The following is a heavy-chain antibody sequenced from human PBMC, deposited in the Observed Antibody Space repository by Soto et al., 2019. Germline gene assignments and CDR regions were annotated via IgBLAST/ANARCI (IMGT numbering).Heavy chain of an antibody. CDR1: GFTFSTAW. V-gene: IGHV3-15*01. Sequence: GGSLRLSCAASGFTFSTAWMSWVRQAPGKGLEWVGRIKSKTDGGTTDYAAPVKGRFTISRDDSKNTLYLQMNSLKTEDTAVYYCTTNDILTGYHPGNYGMDVWGQGTTVTVSS. CDR3: TTNDILTGYHPGNYGMDV. CDR2: IKSKTDGGTT. J-gene: IGHJ6*02. D-gene: IGHD3-9*01.